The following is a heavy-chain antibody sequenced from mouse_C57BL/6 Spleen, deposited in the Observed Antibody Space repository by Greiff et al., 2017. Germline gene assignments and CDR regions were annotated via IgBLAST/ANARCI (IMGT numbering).Heavy chain of an antibody. D-gene: IGHD3-1*01. V-gene: IGHV1-39*01. CDR2: INPNYGTT. J-gene: IGHJ4*01. CDR1: GYSFTDYN. Sequence: QLQESGPELVKPGASVKISCKASGYSFTDYNMNWVKQSNGKSLEWIGVINPNYGTTSYNQKFKGKATLTVDQSSSTAYMQLNSLTSEDSAVYYCARSRNGHGPLYAMDYWGQGTSVTVSS. CDR3: ARSRNGHGPLYAMDY.